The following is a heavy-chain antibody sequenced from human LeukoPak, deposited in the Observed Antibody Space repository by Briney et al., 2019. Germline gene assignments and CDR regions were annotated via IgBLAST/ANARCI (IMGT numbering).Heavy chain of an antibody. CDR2: FDPEDGET. D-gene: IGHD2-2*01. Sequence: ASVKVSCKVSGYTLTELSMHWVRQAPGKGLEWMGGFDPEDGETIYAQKFQGRVTMTEDTSTDTAYMELSSLRSEDTAVYYCATAIVVVPAAIVGGFDYWGQGTLVTVSS. CDR1: GYTLTELS. CDR3: ATAIVVVPAAIVGGFDY. J-gene: IGHJ4*02. V-gene: IGHV1-24*01.